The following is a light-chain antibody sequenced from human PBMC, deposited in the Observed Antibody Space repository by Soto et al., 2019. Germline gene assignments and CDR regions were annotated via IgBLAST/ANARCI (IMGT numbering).Light chain of an antibody. J-gene: IGLJ1*01. CDR3: SSYTTARTYV. Sequence: QSVLTQPASVSGSPGQSITISCTGTSSDVGGYDYVSWYQQHPDKAPKFMIYEVTNRPSGVSHRFSGSKSGNTASLTISGLQAEDEADYYCSSYTTARTYVFGNGTKAPS. CDR1: SSDVGGYDY. V-gene: IGLV2-14*01. CDR2: EVT.